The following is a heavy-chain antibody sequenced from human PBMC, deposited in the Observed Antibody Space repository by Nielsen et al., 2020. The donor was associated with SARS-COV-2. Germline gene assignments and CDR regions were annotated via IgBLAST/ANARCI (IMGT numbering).Heavy chain of an antibody. Sequence: GGSLRLSCAASGFTFDDYAMHWVRQAPGKGLEWVSGISWNSGSIGYADSVKGRFTISRDNAKNSLYLQMNSLRAEDTALYYCAKTDYGGGYWGQGNLVTVSS. V-gene: IGHV3-9*01. CDR3: AKTDYGGGY. CDR2: ISWNSGSI. D-gene: IGHD4-23*01. CDR1: GFTFDDYA. J-gene: IGHJ4*02.